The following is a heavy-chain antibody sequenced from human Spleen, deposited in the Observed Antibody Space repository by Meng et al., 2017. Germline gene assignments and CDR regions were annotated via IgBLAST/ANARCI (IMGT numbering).Heavy chain of an antibody. CDR1: GDSVSVYY. V-gene: IGHV4-34*01. Sequence: LRARLLLPSEPLSLTCADDGDSVSVYYWSWIRQPPGNGLKWIGEINHRGSTKYNPSLKSRVTISVDTSKNQFSLKLSSVTAADTAVYYCARSDILTGYPSSYYAMDFWGQGTMVTVSS. J-gene: IGHJ6*02. CDR3: ARSDILTGYPSSYYAMDF. CDR2: INHRGST. D-gene: IGHD3-9*01.